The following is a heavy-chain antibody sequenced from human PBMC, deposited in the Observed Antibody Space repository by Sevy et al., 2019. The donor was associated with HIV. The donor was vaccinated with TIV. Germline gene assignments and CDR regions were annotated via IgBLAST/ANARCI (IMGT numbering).Heavy chain of an antibody. CDR3: ARGYSYGLGYYYYGMDV. CDR2: TSAYNGNT. D-gene: IGHD5-18*01. CDR1: GYTVTSYG. V-gene: IGHV1-18*01. Sequence: ASVKVSCKASGYTVTSYGISWVRQAPGQGLEWMGWTSAYNGNTNYAQKLQGRVTMTTDTSTSTAYMELRSLRSDDTAVYYCARGYSYGLGYYYYGMDVWGQGTTVTVSS. J-gene: IGHJ6*02.